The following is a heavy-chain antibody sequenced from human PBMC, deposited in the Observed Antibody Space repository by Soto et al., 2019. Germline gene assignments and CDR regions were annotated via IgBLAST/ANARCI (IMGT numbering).Heavy chain of an antibody. D-gene: IGHD1-26*01. CDR2: INAGNGDT. J-gene: IGHJ4*02. CDR1: GYTFTRYA. V-gene: IGHV1-3*01. Sequence: GASVKVSCKASGYTFTRYAMHWVRQAPGQRPEWMGWINAGNGDTKYSEKLQGRVTFTRDTSASTVYMELSGLRSEDTAVYFCARNSYLATAHDSYCFDYWGLGTPVTVSS. CDR3: ARNSYLATAHDSYCFDY.